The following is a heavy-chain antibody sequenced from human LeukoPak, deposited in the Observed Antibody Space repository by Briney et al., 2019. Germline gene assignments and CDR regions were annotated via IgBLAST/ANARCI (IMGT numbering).Heavy chain of an antibody. D-gene: IGHD3-10*01. CDR1: GFTLSTYT. CDR3: AREGKDQDFDY. J-gene: IGHJ4*02. V-gene: IGHV3-21*01. Sequence: GGSLRLSCTASGFTLSTYTMNWVRQAPGKGLEWVSSLSSNNRYIYYGDSMKGRFTVSRDNAKNSLYLQMNSLRAEDTAVYYCAREGKDQDFDYWGQGTLVTVSS. CDR2: LSSNNRYI.